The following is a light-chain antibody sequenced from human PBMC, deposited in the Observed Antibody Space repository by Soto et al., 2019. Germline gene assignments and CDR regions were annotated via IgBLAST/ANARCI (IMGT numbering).Light chain of an antibody. V-gene: IGKV1-5*03. J-gene: IGKJ1*01. CDR2: KAS. CDR1: QSISSW. Sequence: DIQMTQSPSTLSASVGDRVTITCRASQSISSWLAWYQQKPGKAPKLLIYKASSLESGVPSRFSGSGSGTEFTLTISSLQPDDFATYYCQQYNGYSWTFGQGTKVGIK. CDR3: QQYNGYSWT.